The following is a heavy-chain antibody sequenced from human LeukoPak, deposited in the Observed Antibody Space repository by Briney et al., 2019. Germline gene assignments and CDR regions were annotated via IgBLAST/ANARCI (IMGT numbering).Heavy chain of an antibody. CDR1: GGSISSYY. V-gene: IGHV4-39*01. CDR3: VRMPWSGRDNWFDP. D-gene: IGHD3-3*01. J-gene: IGHJ5*02. Sequence: PSETLSLTCTVSGGSISSYYCGWIRQPPGKGLEWIGSINHGGNTYYNPSLKSRVTISVDTSKNQFSLKRSSVTVADTAVYYCVRMPWSGRDNWFDPWGQGTLVSVSS. CDR2: INHGGNT.